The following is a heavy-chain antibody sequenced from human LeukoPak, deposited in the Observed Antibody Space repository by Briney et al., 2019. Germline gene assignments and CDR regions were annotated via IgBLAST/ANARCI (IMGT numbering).Heavy chain of an antibody. CDR3: ATPSKGYYNFWSGYSFDC. CDR2: ISSSSSYI. J-gene: IGHJ4*02. Sequence: GGSLRLSCAASGFNFSSYSMSWVRQAPGKGLEWVSSISSSSSYIYYSDSVKGRFTISRDNAKNSLYLQMNSLRAEDTAVYYCATPSKGYYNFWSGYSFDCWGQGTLVTVSS. D-gene: IGHD3-3*01. CDR1: GFNFSSYS. V-gene: IGHV3-21*01.